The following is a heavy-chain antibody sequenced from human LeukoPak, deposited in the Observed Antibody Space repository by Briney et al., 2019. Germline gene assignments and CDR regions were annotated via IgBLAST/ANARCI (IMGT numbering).Heavy chain of an antibody. Sequence: GGSLRLSCTASGFTFSSYGMSWVRQAPGKGLEWVSAISGSGGSTSYADSVRGRFTISRDNSKNTLYLHMNSLRAEDTAVYYCAKEDSEGGPYWFDPWGQGTLDTVSS. CDR3: AKEDSEGGPYWFDP. D-gene: IGHD1-14*01. CDR2: ISGSGGST. J-gene: IGHJ5*02. CDR1: GFTFSSYG. V-gene: IGHV3-23*01.